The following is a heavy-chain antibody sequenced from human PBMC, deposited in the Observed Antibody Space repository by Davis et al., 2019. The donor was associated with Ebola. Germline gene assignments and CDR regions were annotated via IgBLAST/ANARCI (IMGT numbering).Heavy chain of an antibody. D-gene: IGHD6-6*01. V-gene: IGHV3-21*01. J-gene: IGHJ6*02. Sequence: PGGSLRLSCAVSGFTFSNYTMNWVRQAPGKGLEWVSSISSSGSHMFYADSVKGRFTISRDNAKNSLYLQVNSLRVEDTAVYYCARDSSSAYYYYYGMDVWGQGTTVTVSS. CDR1: GFTFSNYT. CDR3: ARDSSSAYYYYYGMDV. CDR2: ISSSGSHM.